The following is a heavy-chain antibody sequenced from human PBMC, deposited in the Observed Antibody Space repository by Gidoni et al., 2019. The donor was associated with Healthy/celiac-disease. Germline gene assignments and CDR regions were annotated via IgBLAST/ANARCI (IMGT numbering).Heavy chain of an antibody. CDR3: ATFNRGWFGELLGNYYYYGMDV. CDR1: GYTLTDLS. D-gene: IGHD3-10*01. Sequence: QVQLVQSGAEVKKPGASVKVSCKVSGYTLTDLSMHWVRQAPGKGLEWMGGFDPEDGETIYAQKFQGRVTMTEDTSTDTAYMELSSLRSEDTAVYYCATFNRGWFGELLGNYYYYGMDVWGQGTTVTVSS. CDR2: FDPEDGET. J-gene: IGHJ6*02. V-gene: IGHV1-24*01.